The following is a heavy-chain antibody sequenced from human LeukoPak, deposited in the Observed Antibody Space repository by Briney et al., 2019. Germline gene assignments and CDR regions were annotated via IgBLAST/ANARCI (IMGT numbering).Heavy chain of an antibody. V-gene: IGHV1-69*13. CDR3: ASRRSYYYDSSGYTEH. CDR1: GGTFSSYA. J-gene: IGHJ1*01. D-gene: IGHD3-22*01. Sequence: ASVKVSCKASGGTFSSYAISWVRQAPGQGLEWMGGIIPIFGTANYAQKFQGRVTITADESTSTAYMELSSLRSEDTAVYYCASRRSYYYDSSGYTEHWGQGTLVTVSS. CDR2: IIPIFGTA.